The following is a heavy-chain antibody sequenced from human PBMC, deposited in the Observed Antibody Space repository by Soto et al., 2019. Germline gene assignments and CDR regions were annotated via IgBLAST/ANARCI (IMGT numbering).Heavy chain of an antibody. J-gene: IGHJ4*02. CDR1: GGSISSYY. CDR3: ARGRGSGWYGVYFDY. CDR2: IYYSGST. Sequence: SETLSLTCTVSGGSISSYYWSWIRQPPGKGLEWIGYIYYSGSTNYNPSLKSRVTISVDTSKNQFSLKLSSVTAADTAVYYCARGRGSGWYGVYFDYWGQGTLVTVSS. D-gene: IGHD6-19*01. V-gene: IGHV4-59*01.